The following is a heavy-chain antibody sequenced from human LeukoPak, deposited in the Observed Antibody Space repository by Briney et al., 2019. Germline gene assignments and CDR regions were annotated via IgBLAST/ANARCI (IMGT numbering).Heavy chain of an antibody. CDR1: GYTFTGYY. CDR2: INPNSGGT. D-gene: IGHD2-15*01. CDR3: ARERGYCSGGSCRPNHYWYFDL. Sequence: ASVTVSCKASGYTFTGYYMHWVRQAPGQGLEWMGWINPNSGGTNYAQKFQGWVTMTRDTSISTAYMELSRLRSDDTAVYYCARERGYCSGGSCRPNHYWYFDLWGRGTLVTVSS. V-gene: IGHV1-2*04. J-gene: IGHJ2*01.